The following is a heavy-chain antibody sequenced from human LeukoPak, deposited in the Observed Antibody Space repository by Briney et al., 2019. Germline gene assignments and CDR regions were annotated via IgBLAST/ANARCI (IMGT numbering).Heavy chain of an antibody. D-gene: IGHD3-22*01. CDR3: ARDLRVVITGSFDS. CDR2: INWNGDST. Sequence: SGGSLRLSCAASGFSFDDYGLTWVRQAPGKGLEWVSGINWNGDSTDYADSVKGRFTTSRDNAKNSLYLQMSSLRAEDTALYYCARDLRVVITGSFDSWGQGTLVTVSS. V-gene: IGHV3-20*04. CDR1: GFSFDDYG. J-gene: IGHJ4*02.